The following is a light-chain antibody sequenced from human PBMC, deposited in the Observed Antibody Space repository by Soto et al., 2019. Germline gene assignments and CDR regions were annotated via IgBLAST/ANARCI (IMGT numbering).Light chain of an antibody. J-gene: IGKJ1*01. CDR2: GAS. Sequence: EIVMTQSPATLSVSPGERATLSCRASQSVSSYLAWYQQKPGQAPRLLIYGASTMPTGIPARFSGSGSGTEFTLTISSLQSEDFAVYYCQQYNNWPPTFGQGTKVEIK. CDR3: QQYNNWPPT. V-gene: IGKV3-15*01. CDR1: QSVSSY.